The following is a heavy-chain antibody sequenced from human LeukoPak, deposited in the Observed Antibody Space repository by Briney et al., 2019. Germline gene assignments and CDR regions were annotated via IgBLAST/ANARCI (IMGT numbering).Heavy chain of an antibody. V-gene: IGHV3-21*01. CDR2: ITYSSTYI. Sequence: GGSLRLSCAASGFTFSNYNMNWVRQAPGKVLEWVSSITYSSTYIYYADSVKGRFTISRDNAKNSVYLEMNSLRAEDTAVYYCARSYGSGSYLWSYYYYYMDVWGKGTTVTISS. D-gene: IGHD3-10*01. CDR1: GFTFSNYN. CDR3: ARSYGSGSYLWSYYYYYMDV. J-gene: IGHJ6*03.